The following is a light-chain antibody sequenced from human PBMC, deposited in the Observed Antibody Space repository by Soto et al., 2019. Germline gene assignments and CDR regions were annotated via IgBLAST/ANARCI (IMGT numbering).Light chain of an antibody. Sequence: DIQMTQSPSSLAASVGDRVTISCRASHGISNYLAWYPQKPGKAPKLLIYATSTLQSGVSSRFTGSGSGTDFTLTISSLQPEDVATYYCQNYNWPPFAFGPGIKVDI. J-gene: IGKJ3*01. CDR1: HGISNY. V-gene: IGKV1-27*01. CDR3: QNYNWPPFA. CDR2: ATS.